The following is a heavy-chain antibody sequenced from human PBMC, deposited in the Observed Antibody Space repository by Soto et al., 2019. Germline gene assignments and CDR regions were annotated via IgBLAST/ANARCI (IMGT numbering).Heavy chain of an antibody. J-gene: IGHJ4*02. Sequence: GGSLRLSCAASGFTFTGFAVYWVRQAPGKGLEWVAVTPFDGSNEYYADFVEGRFTISRDNSKNTLYLQMNSLRPEDTAVYYCARSEGYCSSCDFDYWGQGTLVTVSS. CDR3: ARSEGYCSSCDFDY. CDR2: TPFDGSNE. D-gene: IGHD3-10*01. V-gene: IGHV3-30-3*01. CDR1: GFTFTGFA.